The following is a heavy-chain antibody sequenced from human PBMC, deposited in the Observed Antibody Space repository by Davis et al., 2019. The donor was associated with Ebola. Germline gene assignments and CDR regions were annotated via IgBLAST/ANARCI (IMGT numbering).Heavy chain of an antibody. CDR2: INPSGGST. D-gene: IGHD1-26*01. J-gene: IGHJ4*02. V-gene: IGHV1-46*01. Sequence: AASVKVSCKASGGSFSSFAISWVRQAPGQGLEWMGIINPSGGSTAYAQKFQGRVTMTRDTSTSTVYMELSSLRSEDTAVYYCARYSGTHSDYWGQGTLVTVSS. CDR3: ARYSGTHSDY. CDR1: GGSFSSFA.